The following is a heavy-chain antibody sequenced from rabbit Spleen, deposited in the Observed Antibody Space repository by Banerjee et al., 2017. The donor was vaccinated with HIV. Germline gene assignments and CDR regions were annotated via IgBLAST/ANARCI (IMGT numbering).Heavy chain of an antibody. J-gene: IGHJ4*01. V-gene: IGHV1S40*01. CDR1: GFSFSDRDV. CDR2: MNTETGKG. CDR3: ARDLTAVIGWNFYL. D-gene: IGHD1-1*01. Sequence: QSLEESGGGLVKPGGSLTLTCKASGFSFSDRDVMCWVRQAPGKGLEWIACMNTETGKGVYANWAKGRFAISKTPTTTVTPQMTSLTAADTATYFCARDLTAVIGWNFYLWGPGTLVTVS.